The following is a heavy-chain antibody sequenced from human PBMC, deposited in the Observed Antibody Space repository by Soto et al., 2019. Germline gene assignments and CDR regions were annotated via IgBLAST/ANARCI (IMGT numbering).Heavy chain of an antibody. CDR3: ARSRLYSSSSNYYYYGMDV. Sequence: ASVKVSCKASGYTFTSYGISWVRQAPGQGPEWMGWISAYNGNTNYAQKLQGRVTMTTDTSTSTAYMELRSLRSDDTAVYYCARSRLYSSSSNYYYYGMDVWGQGTTVTVSS. V-gene: IGHV1-18*04. CDR1: GYTFTSYG. D-gene: IGHD6-6*01. J-gene: IGHJ6*02. CDR2: ISAYNGNT.